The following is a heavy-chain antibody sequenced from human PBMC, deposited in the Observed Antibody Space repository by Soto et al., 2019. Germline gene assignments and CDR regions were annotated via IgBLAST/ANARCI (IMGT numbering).Heavy chain of an antibody. Sequence: GGSLRLSCAASGFTLSHNWMHWVRQGPGKGLEWVSRIDSDGTSTTYADSVKGRFTISRDNAKNTLYLQMNSLRAEDTAVYYCARFGTYYDSSGFAYWGQGTLVTVSS. CDR1: GFTLSHNW. J-gene: IGHJ4*02. CDR3: ARFGTYYDSSGFAY. CDR2: IDSDGTST. D-gene: IGHD3-22*01. V-gene: IGHV3-74*01.